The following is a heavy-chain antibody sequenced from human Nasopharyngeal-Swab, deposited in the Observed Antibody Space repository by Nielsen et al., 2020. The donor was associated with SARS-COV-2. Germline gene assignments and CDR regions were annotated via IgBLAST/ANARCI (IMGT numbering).Heavy chain of an antibody. J-gene: IGHJ4*02. Sequence: GESLKISCAAFGFTFSNYWMTWVRQAPGKGLEWVANINQDGSEKSYVDSVKGRFTISRDSAKNSLYLQMNSLRAEDTAVYFCARVWDTSGLWGQGTLVTVSS. CDR3: ARVWDTSGL. CDR1: GFTFSNYW. V-gene: IGHV3-7*01. CDR2: INQDGSEK. D-gene: IGHD6-19*01.